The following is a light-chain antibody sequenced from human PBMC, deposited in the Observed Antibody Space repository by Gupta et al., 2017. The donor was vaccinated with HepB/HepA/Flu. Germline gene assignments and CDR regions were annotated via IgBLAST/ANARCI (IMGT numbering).Light chain of an antibody. V-gene: IGLV1-40*01. CDR3: QSYDSSLSGPVV. J-gene: IGLJ2*01. Sequence: QSVLTQPPSVSGAPGQRVTISCTGSSSNIGAGYDVHWYQQLPGTAPKLLIYGNSNRPAGVPDRCSGSKSGTSASLAITALQAEDEADYYCQSYDSSLSGPVVFGGGTKLTVL. CDR2: GNS. CDR1: SSNIGAGYD.